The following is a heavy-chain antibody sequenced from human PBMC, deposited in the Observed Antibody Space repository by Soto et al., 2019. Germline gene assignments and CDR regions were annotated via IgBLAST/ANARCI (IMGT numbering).Heavy chain of an antibody. CDR3: ARQARYCTNGVCSAYGMDV. V-gene: IGHV1-46*01. CDR1: GYTFTSYY. Sequence: QVQLVQSGAEVKKPGASVKVSCKASGYTFTSYYRHWVRQAPGQGLEWMGIINPSGGSASYAQKFQGRVTMTRDTSTSTVYMELSSLRSEDTAVYYCARQARYCTNGVCSAYGMDVWGQGTTVTVSS. CDR2: INPSGGSA. D-gene: IGHD2-8*01. J-gene: IGHJ6*02.